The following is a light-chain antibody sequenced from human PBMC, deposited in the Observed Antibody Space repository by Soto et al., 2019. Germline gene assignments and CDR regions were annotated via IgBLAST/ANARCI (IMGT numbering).Light chain of an antibody. V-gene: IGKV1-39*01. Sequence: DIQMTQSPSSLSASVGDRVTISCRASQNIRNYLNWYRQKPGKATEFLIYIGSTLESGVPSRFSGSGFGADFTLTIKGLQYEDFGVYYCQQSYTLPYTFGQGTSLDIK. CDR3: QQSYTLPYT. CDR1: QNIRNY. J-gene: IGKJ2*01. CDR2: IGS.